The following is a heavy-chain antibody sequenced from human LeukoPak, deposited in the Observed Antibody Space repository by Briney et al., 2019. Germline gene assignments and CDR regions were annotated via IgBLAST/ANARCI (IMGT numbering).Heavy chain of an antibody. V-gene: IGHV3-23*01. D-gene: IGHD3-3*01. Sequence: GGSLRLPCAAPGFRFTDYAMSWVRQATGKGLEWVSDIRASSGITYYADSVKGRFTISRDNSKKMLYLQMNSLRADDTALYYCARYSDFYDSLTFYGMDVWGQGTTVIVSS. CDR3: ARYSDFYDSLTFYGMDV. CDR2: IRASSGIT. J-gene: IGHJ6*02. CDR1: GFRFTDYA.